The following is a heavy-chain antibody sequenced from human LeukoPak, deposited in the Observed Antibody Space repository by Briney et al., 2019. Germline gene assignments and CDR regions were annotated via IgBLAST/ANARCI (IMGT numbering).Heavy chain of an antibody. J-gene: IGHJ4*02. CDR2: MNPNSGNT. V-gene: IGHV1-8*01. D-gene: IGHD5-24*01. CDR1: GYTFTSYD. Sequence: ASVKVSCKASGYTFTSYDINWVRQATGQGLEWMGWMNPNSGNTGYAQKFQGRVTITADESTSTAYMGLSSLRSEDTAVYYCARGGRDGYNLYYFDYWGQGTLVTVSS. CDR3: ARGGRDGYNLYYFDY.